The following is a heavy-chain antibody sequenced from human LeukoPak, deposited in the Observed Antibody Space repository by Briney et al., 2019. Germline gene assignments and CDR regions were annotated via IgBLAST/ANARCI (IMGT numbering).Heavy chain of an antibody. CDR2: ISSDGDNT. CDR1: GFIFSNYG. CDR3: ARGTGYLDEYFDY. D-gene: IGHD3/OR15-3a*01. Sequence: GGSLRLSCSASGFIFSNYGMYWVRQAPGKGLEFVSAISSDGDNTFYADSVKGRFTISRDNSKNMLYLQMNSLRAEDTAVYYYARGTGYLDEYFDYWGQGTLVTVSS. V-gene: IGHV3-64*04. J-gene: IGHJ4*02.